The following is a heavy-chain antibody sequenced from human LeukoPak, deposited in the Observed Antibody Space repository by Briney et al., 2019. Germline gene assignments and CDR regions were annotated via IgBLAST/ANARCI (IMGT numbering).Heavy chain of an antibody. V-gene: IGHV3-21*01. J-gene: IGHJ4*02. Sequence: GGSLRLSCAASGFTFSSYSMNWVRQAPGKGLEWVSSISSSSSYIYYADSVKGRFTISRDNAKNSLYLQMNSLRAEDTAVYYCARDRMATEYFDYWGQGTLVTVSS. CDR3: ARDRMATEYFDY. D-gene: IGHD5-24*01. CDR1: GFTFSSYS. CDR2: ISSSSSYI.